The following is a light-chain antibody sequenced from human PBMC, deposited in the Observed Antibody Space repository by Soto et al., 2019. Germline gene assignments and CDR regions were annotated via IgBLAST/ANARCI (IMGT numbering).Light chain of an antibody. V-gene: IGLV2-23*01. CDR1: RSSVL. Sequence: QSVLTQPASVSGSPGQSITISCTGTRSSVLVSWFQQHPGKAPKLIIYGDTDRPSGVSNRFSGSKSGNTASLTISGLQAEDEADYYCSSYAGSGTLFGGGTKLTVL. CDR2: GDT. CDR3: SSYAGSGTL. J-gene: IGLJ2*01.